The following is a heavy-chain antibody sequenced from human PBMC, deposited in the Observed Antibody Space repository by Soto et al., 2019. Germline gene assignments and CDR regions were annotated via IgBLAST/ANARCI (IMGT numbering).Heavy chain of an antibody. Sequence: RQPPGKGLEWIGSVYYSGSTYYNPSLESRVTISVDTSKNQFSLKLSSVTAADTAVYYCARQPNVLRFLEWLPDINYMDVWGQGTTVTVSS. CDR2: VYYSGST. D-gene: IGHD3-3*01. CDR3: ARQPNVLRFLEWLPDINYMDV. J-gene: IGHJ6*02. V-gene: IGHV4-39*01.